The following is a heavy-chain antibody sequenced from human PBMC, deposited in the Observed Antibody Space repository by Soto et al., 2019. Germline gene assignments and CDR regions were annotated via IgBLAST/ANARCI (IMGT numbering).Heavy chain of an antibody. Sequence: SVKVSCKASGGTFSSYAISWVRQAPGQGLEWMGGIIPIFGTANYAQKFQGRVTITADESTSTAYMELSSLRSEDTAVYYCARYTFYYGSGSYYDYYGMDVWGQGTTVTVSS. V-gene: IGHV1-69*13. CDR1: GGTFSSYA. CDR3: ARYTFYYGSGSYYDYYGMDV. D-gene: IGHD3-10*01. J-gene: IGHJ6*02. CDR2: IIPIFGTA.